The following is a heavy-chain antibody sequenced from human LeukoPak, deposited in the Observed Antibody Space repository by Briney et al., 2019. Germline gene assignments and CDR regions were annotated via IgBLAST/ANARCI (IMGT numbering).Heavy chain of an antibody. CDR2: IYSGGST. V-gene: IGHV3-66*02. Sequence: GGSLRLSCAASGFTVSSNYMSWVRQAPGKGLEWVSVIYSGGSTYYADSVKGRFTISRDNSKNTLYLQMNSLRAGDTAVYYCAVDSRDGYYFDYWGQGTLVTVSS. CDR1: GFTVSSNY. D-gene: IGHD6-13*01. CDR3: AVDSRDGYYFDY. J-gene: IGHJ4*02.